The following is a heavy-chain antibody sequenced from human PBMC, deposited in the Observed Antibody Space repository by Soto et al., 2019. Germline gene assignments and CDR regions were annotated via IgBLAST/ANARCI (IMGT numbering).Heavy chain of an antibody. J-gene: IGHJ4*02. V-gene: IGHV4-59*08. Sequence: SETLSLTCTVSGGSISSYYWSWIRQPPGKGLEWIGYIYYSGSTNYNPSLKSRVTISVDTSKNQFSLKLSSVTAADTAVYYCARLDIAAASFDYWGQGTLVTVSS. CDR3: ARLDIAAASFDY. CDR2: IYYSGST. D-gene: IGHD6-13*01. CDR1: GGSISSYY.